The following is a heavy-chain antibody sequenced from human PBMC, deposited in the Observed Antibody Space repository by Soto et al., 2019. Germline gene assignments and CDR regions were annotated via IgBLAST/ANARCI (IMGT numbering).Heavy chain of an antibody. CDR1: GFTFSSYA. J-gene: IGHJ6*02. Sequence: LRLSCAASGFTFSSYAMSWVRQAPGKGLEWVSAISGSGGSTYYADSVKGRFTISRDNSKNTLYLQMNSLRAEDTAVYYCAKRAAAGTGYYYYGMDVWGQGTTVTVSS. D-gene: IGHD6-13*01. V-gene: IGHV3-23*01. CDR2: ISGSGGST. CDR3: AKRAAAGTGYYYYGMDV.